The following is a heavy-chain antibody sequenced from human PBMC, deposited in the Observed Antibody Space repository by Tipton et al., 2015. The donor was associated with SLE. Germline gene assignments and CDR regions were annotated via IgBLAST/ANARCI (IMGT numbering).Heavy chain of an antibody. Sequence: RSLRLSCAASGFTFSTFAMHWVRQAPGKGLEWVAVISYDASNKNYADSVKGRFTISRDNHKNTLYLQMNSLRDEDTAIYYCASSNWVSLNYWGQGTLVTVSS. CDR3: ASSNWVSLNY. D-gene: IGHD3-16*01. V-gene: IGHV3-30-3*01. CDR1: GFTFSTFA. J-gene: IGHJ4*02. CDR2: ISYDASNK.